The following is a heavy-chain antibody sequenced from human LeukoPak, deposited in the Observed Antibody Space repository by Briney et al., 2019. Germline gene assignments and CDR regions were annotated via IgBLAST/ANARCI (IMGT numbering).Heavy chain of an antibody. D-gene: IGHD3-22*01. CDR3: ARAVPYDSSGYPDY. CDR1: GGSFSGYY. J-gene: IGHJ4*02. Sequence: TSETLSLTCAVYGGSFSGYYWSWIRQPPGNGLEWIGEINHSGSTNYNPSLKSRVTISVDTSKNQFSLKLSSVTAADTAVYYCARAVPYDSSGYPDYWGQGTLVTVSS. V-gene: IGHV4-34*01. CDR2: INHSGST.